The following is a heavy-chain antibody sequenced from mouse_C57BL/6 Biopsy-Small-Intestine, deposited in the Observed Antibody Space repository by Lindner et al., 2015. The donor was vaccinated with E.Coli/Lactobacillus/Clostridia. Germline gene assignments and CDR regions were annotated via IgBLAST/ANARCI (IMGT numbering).Heavy chain of an antibody. V-gene: IGHV1-15*01. CDR2: IDPETGGT. CDR3: TRGTTVVATGDY. D-gene: IGHD1-1*01. Sequence: VQLQESGAELVRPGASVTLSCKASGYTFTDYEMHWVKQTPVHGLEWIGAIDPETGGTAYNQKFKGKAILTADKSSSTAYMELRSLTSEDSAVYCCTRGTTVVATGDYWGQGTTLTVSS. CDR1: GYTFTDYE. J-gene: IGHJ2*01.